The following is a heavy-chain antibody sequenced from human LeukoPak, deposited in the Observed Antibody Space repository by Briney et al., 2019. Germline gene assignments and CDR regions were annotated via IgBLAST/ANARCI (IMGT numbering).Heavy chain of an antibody. D-gene: IGHD4-17*01. CDR2: IYGGGTT. Sequence: PGGYLRLSCVGPEFTLSSNGMSWVRKAPGKGLEWVSVIYGGGTTYYTVSVEGRFTISRDSSKNTLDLQMNSLRAEDTAVYYCVYGDYVRTVNYFDYWGQGTLVTVSS. CDR3: VYGDYVRTVNYFDY. J-gene: IGHJ4*02. CDR1: EFTLSSNG. V-gene: IGHV3-66*01.